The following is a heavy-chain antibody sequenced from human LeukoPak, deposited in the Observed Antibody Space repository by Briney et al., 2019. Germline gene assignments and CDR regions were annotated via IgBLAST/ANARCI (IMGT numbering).Heavy chain of an antibody. D-gene: IGHD6-19*01. CDR2: LYSSSGT. Sequence: GGSLRLSCAAPRFTVSTNYMSWVRQAPGKGLEWVSVLYSSSGTYYADSVKGRFTISRDDSKNTLYLQMNSLRAEDTAVYYCARGYGYSSGWHFDFWGQGTLVTVSS. J-gene: IGHJ4*02. CDR3: ARGYGYSSGWHFDF. V-gene: IGHV3-53*01. CDR1: RFTVSTNY.